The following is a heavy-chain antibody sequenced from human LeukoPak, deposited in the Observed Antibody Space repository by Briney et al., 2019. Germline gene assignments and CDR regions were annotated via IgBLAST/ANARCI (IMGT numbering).Heavy chain of an antibody. Sequence: SETLSLTCTLSNGSINSNSNYWGWVRQPPGKGLEWIVSIYYTGKTYYNASRKSRISISLETSKNQFSLMLNSVTAADTAMYYCARDFGSSSWGWFDPWGQGTMVIVSS. D-gene: IGHD6-6*01. V-gene: IGHV4-39*07. J-gene: IGHJ5*02. CDR1: NGSINSNSNY. CDR3: ARDFGSSSWGWFDP. CDR2: IYYTGKT.